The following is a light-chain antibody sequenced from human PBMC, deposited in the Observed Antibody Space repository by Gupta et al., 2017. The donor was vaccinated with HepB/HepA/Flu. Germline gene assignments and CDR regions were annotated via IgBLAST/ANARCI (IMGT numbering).Light chain of an antibody. CDR3: QSYDSSLSGVV. J-gene: IGLJ3*02. Sequence: QSVLTQPPSVSGAPGRRVTLSCTGSNSNIGAGYDVHWYQQLPGTAPKLLIYGNSNRPSGVRDRFSGSKSGTSASLAITGLQAEDEADYYCQSYDSSLSGVVFGGGTKLTVL. V-gene: IGLV1-40*01. CDR2: GNS. CDR1: NSNIGAGYD.